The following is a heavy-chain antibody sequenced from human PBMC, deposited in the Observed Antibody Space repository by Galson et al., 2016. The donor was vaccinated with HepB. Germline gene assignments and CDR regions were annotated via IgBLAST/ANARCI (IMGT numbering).Heavy chain of an antibody. CDR3: ASGGGSDDTYWYFDL. CDR2: FFYTGST. Sequence: SETLSLTCNVSGGSVSSSGYYWGWIRQPPGKGLEWIGAFFYTGSTYYNPSLKSRVTLSVDTSKNQSSLKLSSVTAADTAVYFCASGGGSDDTYWYFDLWGRGTLVTVSS. D-gene: IGHD3-16*01. V-gene: IGHV4-39*01. CDR1: GGSVSSSGYY. J-gene: IGHJ2*01.